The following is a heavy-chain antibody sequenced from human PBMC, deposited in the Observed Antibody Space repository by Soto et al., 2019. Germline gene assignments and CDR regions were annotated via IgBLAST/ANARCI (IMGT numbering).Heavy chain of an antibody. Sequence: ASVKVSCKASGYIFTDYYMHWVRQAPGQELGWMGRINPNSGGTNYAQKFQGRVTMTRDTSISTAYTELSSLRSEDTAVYYCASGVWSGYYGDYWGQGTLVTVSS. CDR2: INPNSGGT. D-gene: IGHD3-3*01. CDR1: GYIFTDYY. J-gene: IGHJ4*02. CDR3: ASGVWSGYYGDY. V-gene: IGHV1-2*06.